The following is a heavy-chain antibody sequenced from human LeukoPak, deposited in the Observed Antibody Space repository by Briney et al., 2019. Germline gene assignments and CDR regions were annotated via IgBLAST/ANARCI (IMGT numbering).Heavy chain of an antibody. V-gene: IGHV1-69*06. D-gene: IGHD1-26*01. Sequence: SVKVSCKASGGTFSSYAISWVRQAPGQGLEWMGGIIPIFGTANYAQKFQGRVTITADKSTSTAYMELSSLRSEDTAVYYCARRGVGAKGNWFDPWGQGTLVTVSS. CDR3: ARRGVGAKGNWFDP. J-gene: IGHJ5*02. CDR1: GGTFSSYA. CDR2: IIPIFGTA.